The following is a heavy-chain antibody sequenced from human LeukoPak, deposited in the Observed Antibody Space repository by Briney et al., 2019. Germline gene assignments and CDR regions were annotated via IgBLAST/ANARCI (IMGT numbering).Heavy chain of an antibody. V-gene: IGHV1-18*01. CDR3: ARGIVGATGYYYYYMDV. J-gene: IGHJ6*03. CDR1: GYTFTNYG. D-gene: IGHD1-26*01. Sequence: ASVKVSCKASGYTFTNYGITWVRQAPGQGLEWMGWISAYNGNTNYAQKLQGRVTMTTDTSTSTAYMELRSLRSDDTAVYYCARGIVGATGYYYYYMDVWGKGTTVTVSS. CDR2: ISAYNGNT.